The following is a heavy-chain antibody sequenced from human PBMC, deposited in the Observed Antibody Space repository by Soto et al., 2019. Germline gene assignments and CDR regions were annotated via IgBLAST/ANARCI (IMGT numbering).Heavy chain of an antibody. J-gene: IGHJ3*02. CDR1: GFSLSTSGVG. CDR3: AHSMNWNYYKSACDI. Sequence: QITLKESGPTLVKPTQTLTLTCTFSGFSLSTSGVGVGWIRQPPGKALEWLALIYWDDDKRYSPSLKSRLTIDKDTSKNQVVLTMTNMDPVDTATDYCAHSMNWNYYKSACDIWCQGTMVTVSS. V-gene: IGHV2-5*02. CDR2: IYWDDDK. D-gene: IGHD1-7*01.